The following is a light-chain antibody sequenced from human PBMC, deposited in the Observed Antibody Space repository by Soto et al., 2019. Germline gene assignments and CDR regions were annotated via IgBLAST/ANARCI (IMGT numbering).Light chain of an antibody. CDR3: MQGTHWPWT. Sequence: DVVMTQSPLSLPVTLGQPASISCRSSQSLIHSDGSTYLNWFQQRPGQSPRRLIYEVSDRDSGVPDRFSGSGSGSDLTLKISRVEAEDVGVYYCMQGTHWPWTFGQGTEVEIK. V-gene: IGKV2-30*02. CDR2: EVS. J-gene: IGKJ1*01. CDR1: QSLIHSDGSTY.